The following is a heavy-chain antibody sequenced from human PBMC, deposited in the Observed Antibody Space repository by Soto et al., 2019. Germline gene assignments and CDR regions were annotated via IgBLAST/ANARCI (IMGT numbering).Heavy chain of an antibody. V-gene: IGHV1-2*04. CDR2: INPNSGGT. CDR3: ARVGPLAGYYYYYGMDV. D-gene: IGHD2-15*01. CDR1: GYTFTGYY. J-gene: IGHJ6*02. Sequence: ASVKVSCKASGYTFTGYYMHWVRQAPGQGLEWMGWINPNSGGTNYAQKFQGWVTMTRDTSISTAYMELSRLRSDDTAVYYCARVGPLAGYYYYYGMDVWGQGTTVTVSS.